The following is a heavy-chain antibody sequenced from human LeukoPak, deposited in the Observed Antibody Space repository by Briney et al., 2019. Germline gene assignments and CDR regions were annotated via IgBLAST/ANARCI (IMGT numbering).Heavy chain of an antibody. J-gene: IGHJ4*02. V-gene: IGHV3-23*01. CDR2: MRGRGVST. CDR1: GFTFTNYA. Sequence: GGSLRLSCAASGFTFTNYAMSWVRQAPGKGLEWVSGMRGRGVSTYYADSVKGRFTISSDNSKNTLYLQMNSLRAEDTAIYYCAKDCNGGNCYIDYWGQGTLVTVA. CDR3: AKDCNGGNCYIDY. D-gene: IGHD2-15*01.